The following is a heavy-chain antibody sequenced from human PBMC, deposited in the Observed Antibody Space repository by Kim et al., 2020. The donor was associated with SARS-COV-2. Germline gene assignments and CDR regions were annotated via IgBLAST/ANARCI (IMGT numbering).Heavy chain of an antibody. CDR1: GGSISSGGYY. CDR2: IYYSGST. Sequence: SETLSLTCTVSGGSISSGGYYWSWIRQHPGKGLEWIGYIYYSGSTYYNPSLKSRVTISVDTSKNQFSLKLSSVPAADTAVYYCARRPFYYYYGMDVWGQGTTVTVSS. V-gene: IGHV4-31*03. J-gene: IGHJ6*02. CDR3: ARRPFYYYYGMDV.